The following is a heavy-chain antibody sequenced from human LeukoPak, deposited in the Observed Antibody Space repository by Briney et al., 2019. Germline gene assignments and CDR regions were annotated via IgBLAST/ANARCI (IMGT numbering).Heavy chain of an antibody. CDR1: GGSFSGYY. Sequence: PETLSLTCAVYGGSFSGYYWSWIRQPPGKGLEWIGEINHSGSTNYNPSLKSRVTISVDTSKNQFSLKLSSVTAADTAVYYCARGVAAAGKWGQGTLVTVSS. V-gene: IGHV4-34*01. J-gene: IGHJ4*02. D-gene: IGHD6-13*01. CDR3: ARGVAAAGK. CDR2: INHSGST.